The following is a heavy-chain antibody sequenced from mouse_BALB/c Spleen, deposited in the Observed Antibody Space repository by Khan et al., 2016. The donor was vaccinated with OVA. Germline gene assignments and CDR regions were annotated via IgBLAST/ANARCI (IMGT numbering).Heavy chain of an antibody. D-gene: IGHD2-1*01. CDR3: ATHYGNPFAY. CDR2: IDPPYDDS. Sequence: VQLQQSGAELVKPGASVNLSCSASGFNIKDTYIHWVKQRPEKGLEWIGRIDPPYDDSKFGPKFQDKATLTADTSSNTAYLQLTSLTSEDTAIDYYATHYGNPFAYWGQGTLVSVSA. CDR1: GFNIKDTY. J-gene: IGHJ3*01. V-gene: IGHV14-3*02.